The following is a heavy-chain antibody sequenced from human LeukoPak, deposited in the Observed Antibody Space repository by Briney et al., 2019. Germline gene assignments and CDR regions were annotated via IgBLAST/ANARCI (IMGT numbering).Heavy chain of an antibody. CDR2: IRPYNDDT. Sequence: GASVKVSRKTSGYTFSSYAITWLRQTPGQGLEWMGWIRPYNDDTNYAQNFQARVAMTADTSTKTVYMELRSLTSDDTAVYFCAREGSYGDYLTLDYWGQGTLVTVSS. J-gene: IGHJ4*02. D-gene: IGHD4-17*01. CDR1: GYTFSSYA. CDR3: AREGSYGDYLTLDY. V-gene: IGHV1-18*04.